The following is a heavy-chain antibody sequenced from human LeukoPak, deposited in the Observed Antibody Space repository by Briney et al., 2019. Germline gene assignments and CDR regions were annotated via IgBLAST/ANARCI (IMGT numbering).Heavy chain of an antibody. V-gene: IGHV4-38-2*01. Sequence: PSETLSLTCAVSGYSIGSGYYWGWIRQPPGKGLEWIGSIYHSGSTYYNPSLKSRVTISVDTSKNQFSLKLSSVTAADTAVYYCARCGSYSAFDAFDIWGQGTMVTVSS. CDR3: ARCGSYSAFDAFDI. CDR2: IYHSGST. CDR1: GYSIGSGYY. J-gene: IGHJ3*02. D-gene: IGHD1-26*01.